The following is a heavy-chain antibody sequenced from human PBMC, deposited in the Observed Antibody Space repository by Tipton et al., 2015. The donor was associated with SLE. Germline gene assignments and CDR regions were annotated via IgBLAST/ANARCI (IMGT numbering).Heavy chain of an antibody. Sequence: QSGDEVKKPGSSVKVSCKASGGTFSSYAISWVRQAPGQGLEWLGGNIPICGTANYAQKFQGRVTITTDESTSTAYMELSSLRSEDTAVYYCARARGGGSYLADYWGQGTLVTVSS. CDR3: ARARGGGSYLADY. CDR2: NIPICGTA. CDR1: GGTFSSYA. J-gene: IGHJ4*02. V-gene: IGHV1-69*05. D-gene: IGHD1-26*01.